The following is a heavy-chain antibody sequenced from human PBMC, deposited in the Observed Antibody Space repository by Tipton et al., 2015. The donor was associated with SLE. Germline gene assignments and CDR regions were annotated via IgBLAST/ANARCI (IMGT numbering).Heavy chain of an antibody. V-gene: IGHV3-9*01. CDR3: AKDGWADSGFREAGSYMDV. J-gene: IGHJ6*03. Sequence: SLRLSCAASGFTFDDYAMHWVRQAPGKGLGWVSGISWNSGSIVYADSVKGRFTISRDNAKNSLYLQMNSLRAEDTALYYCAKDGWADSGFREAGSYMDVWGKGTTVTVPS. D-gene: IGHD1-14*01. CDR1: GFTFDDYA. CDR2: ISWNSGSI.